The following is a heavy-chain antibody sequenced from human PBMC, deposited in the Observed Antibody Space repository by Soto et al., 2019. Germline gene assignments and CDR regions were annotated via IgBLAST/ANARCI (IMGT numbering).Heavy chain of an antibody. CDR2: ISSSYYI. D-gene: IGHD2-21*02. CDR3: ARGDVVVLTATSNFDY. J-gene: IGHJ4*02. CDR1: GFTFCSYT. Sequence: EVQLVESGGGLVKPGGSLRLSCAASGFTFCSYTMKWVRQAPGKGLEWVASISSSYYIKYADSVKGRFTISRDNAKNSLYLQMNSLRAEDTAVYYCARGDVVVLTATSNFDYWGQGTLVTVSS. V-gene: IGHV3-21*01.